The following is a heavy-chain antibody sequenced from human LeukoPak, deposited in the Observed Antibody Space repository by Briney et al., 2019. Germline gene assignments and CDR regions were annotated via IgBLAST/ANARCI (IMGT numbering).Heavy chain of an antibody. CDR2: IYYSGGT. J-gene: IGHJ4*02. CDR3: ARDPIAAAGKRFDY. V-gene: IGHV4-39*07. D-gene: IGHD6-13*01. Sequence: SETLSLTCTVSGGSVSSSSYYWGWIRQPPGKGLEWIGSIYYSGGTYYNPSLKSRVTISVDTSKNQFSLKLSSVTAADTAVYYCARDPIAAAGKRFDYWGQGTLVTVSS. CDR1: GGSVSSSSYY.